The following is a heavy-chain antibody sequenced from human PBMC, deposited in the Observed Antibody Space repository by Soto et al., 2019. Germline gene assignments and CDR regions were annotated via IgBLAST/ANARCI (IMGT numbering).Heavy chain of an antibody. CDR1: GDSVSSNSAA. V-gene: IGHV6-1*01. J-gene: IGHJ4*02. Sequence: SQTLSLTCAISGDSVSSNSAAWNWIRQSQSRGLEWLGRTYYRSKWYNDYAVSVKSRITINPDTSKNQFSLQLNSVTPEDTAVYYCAREHYDSSGSAFDYWGQGTLVTVSS. D-gene: IGHD3-22*01. CDR3: AREHYDSSGSAFDY. CDR2: TYYRSKWYN.